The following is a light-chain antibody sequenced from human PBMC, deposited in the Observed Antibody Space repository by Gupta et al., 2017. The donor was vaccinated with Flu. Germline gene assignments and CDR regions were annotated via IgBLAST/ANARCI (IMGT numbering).Light chain of an antibody. CDR1: SSDVGGYNM. CDR3: TSYTGSSNFDV. V-gene: IGLV2-8*01. CDR2: EVT. J-gene: IGLJ1*01. Sequence: QSALTQPPSASGSPGQSVTISCTGSSSDVGGYNMVSWYQQHPGKAPKLIIYEVTKRPSGVPERSSGSKSGNTASLTVSGLQAEDEADYYCTSYTGSSNFDVFGTGTKVTVL.